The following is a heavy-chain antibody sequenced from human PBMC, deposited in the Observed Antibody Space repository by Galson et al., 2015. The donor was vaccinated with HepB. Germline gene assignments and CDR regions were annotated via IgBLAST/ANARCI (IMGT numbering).Heavy chain of an antibody. Sequence: SVKVSCKASGGTFSSYAISWVRQAPGQGLEWMGGIIPIFGTANYAQKFQGRVTITADESTSTAYMELSSLRSEDTAVYYCARALSRYCSSTSCYRGGYYGMDVWGQGTTVTVSS. V-gene: IGHV1-69*13. CDR1: GGTFSSYA. CDR3: ARALSRYCSSTSCYRGGYYGMDV. CDR2: IIPIFGTA. D-gene: IGHD2-2*02. J-gene: IGHJ6*02.